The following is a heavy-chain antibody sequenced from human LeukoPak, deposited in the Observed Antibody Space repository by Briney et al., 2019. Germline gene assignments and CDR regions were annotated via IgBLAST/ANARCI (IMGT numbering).Heavy chain of an antibody. V-gene: IGHV3-30*18. Sequence: GGSLRLSCAASGFTFSGYGMHWVRQAPGKGLEWVAVISYDGSDKYYADSVKGRFTISRDNSKNTLYLQMNSLRAEDTAVYYCAKDEDYYDSSGRSPYFDYWGQGTLVTVSS. CDR2: ISYDGSDK. J-gene: IGHJ4*02. CDR1: GFTFSGYG. CDR3: AKDEDYYDSSGRSPYFDY. D-gene: IGHD3-22*01.